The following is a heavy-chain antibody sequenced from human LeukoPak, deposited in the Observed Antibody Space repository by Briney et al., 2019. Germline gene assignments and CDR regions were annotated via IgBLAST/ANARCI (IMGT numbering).Heavy chain of an antibody. CDR3: ARTPSYGRDAFGI. D-gene: IGHD1-26*01. J-gene: IGHJ3*02. Sequence: SETLSLTCTVSGGSISSYYWSWVRQPPGKGLEWIGYIYYSGSTYYNPSLKSRVTISVDTSKNQFSLKLSSVTAADTAVYYCARTPSYGRDAFGIWGQGTMVTVSS. V-gene: IGHV4-59*01. CDR1: GGSISSYY. CDR2: IYYSGST.